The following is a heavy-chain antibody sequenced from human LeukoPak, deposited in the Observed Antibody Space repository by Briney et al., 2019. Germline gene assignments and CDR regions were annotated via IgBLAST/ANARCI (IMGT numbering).Heavy chain of an antibody. CDR1: GFIFSTYA. D-gene: IGHD1-1*01. CDR2: ISGSGDTT. J-gene: IGHJ2*01. V-gene: IGHV3-23*01. CDR3: AKDASNYFWYFDL. Sequence: GGSLRLSCAGSGFIFSTYAMTWVRQAPGKGLEWVSGISGSGDTTYYADSVKGRFTISRDNSKNTLYLQMSSLRAEDTAVYHCAKDASNYFWYFDLWGRGTLVTVSS.